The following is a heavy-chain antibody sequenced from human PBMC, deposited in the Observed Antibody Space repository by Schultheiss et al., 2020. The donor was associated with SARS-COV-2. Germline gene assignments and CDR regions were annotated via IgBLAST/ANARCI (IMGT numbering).Heavy chain of an antibody. CDR1: GFTFSSYA. V-gene: IGHV3-30-3*01. D-gene: IGHD2-2*01. Sequence: GGSLRLSCAASGFTFSSYAMHWVRQAPGKGLEWVAVISYDGSNKYYADSVKGRFTISRDNSKNTLYLQMNSLKIEDTAVYYCSTDPDIVLVPGYWGQGTLVTVSS. J-gene: IGHJ4*02. CDR2: ISYDGSNK. CDR3: STDPDIVLVPGY.